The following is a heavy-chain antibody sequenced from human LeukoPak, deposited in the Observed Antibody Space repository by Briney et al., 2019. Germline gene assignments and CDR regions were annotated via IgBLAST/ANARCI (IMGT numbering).Heavy chain of an antibody. CDR2: IYNGGTT. D-gene: IGHD1-26*01. CDR1: GFTVSSNY. Sequence: GGSLRLSCAASGFTVSSNYMSWVRQAPGKGLEWVSIIYNGGTTNYADSVKGRFTISRDNSKNTLHLQMNSLRVEDTAVYYCARRRDSGSLQHFDYWGQGTLVTVSS. V-gene: IGHV3-53*01. J-gene: IGHJ4*02. CDR3: ARRRDSGSLQHFDY.